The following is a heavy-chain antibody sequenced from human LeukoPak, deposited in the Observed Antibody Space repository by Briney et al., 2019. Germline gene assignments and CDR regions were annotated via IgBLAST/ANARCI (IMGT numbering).Heavy chain of an antibody. CDR2: IKSKTDGGTT. V-gene: IGHV3-15*01. J-gene: IGHJ4*02. Sequence: KAGGSLRLSCAASGFTFTNAWMSWVRQAPGKGLEWVGRIKSKTDGGTTDYAAPVKGRFTISRDDSKNTLYLQMNSLKTEDTAIYYCTTDHLTRWELLTFDYWGQGTLVTVSS. CDR3: TTDHLTRWELLTFDY. CDR1: GFTFTNAW. D-gene: IGHD1-26*01.